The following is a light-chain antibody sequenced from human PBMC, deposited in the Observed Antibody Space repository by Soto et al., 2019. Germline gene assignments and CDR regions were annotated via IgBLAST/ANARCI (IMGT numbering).Light chain of an antibody. CDR3: QQRSNWPRP. V-gene: IGKV3-11*01. CDR2: DAS. Sequence: EIVLTQSPATLSLSPGERATLSCRASQSVSSYLAWYQQKPGQAPRLLIYDASNRATGIPARFSGSGSGTDFTLTISSLEPEDFAFYYCQQRSNWPRPFGQGTRLEIK. CDR1: QSVSSY. J-gene: IGKJ5*01.